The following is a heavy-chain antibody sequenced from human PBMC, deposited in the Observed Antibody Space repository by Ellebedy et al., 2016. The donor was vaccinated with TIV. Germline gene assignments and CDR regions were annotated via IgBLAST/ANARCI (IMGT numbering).Heavy chain of an antibody. D-gene: IGHD6-19*01. J-gene: IGHJ4*02. CDR2: ISAYNGNT. CDR3: ARDQRGQWLVLYPFDY. V-gene: IGHV1-18*04. Sequence: ASVKVSCXASGYTFTSYGISWVRQAPGQGLEWMGWISAYNGNTNYAQKLQGRVTMTTDTSTSTAYMELRSLRSDDTAVYYCARDQRGQWLVLYPFDYWGQGTLVTVSS. CDR1: GYTFTSYG.